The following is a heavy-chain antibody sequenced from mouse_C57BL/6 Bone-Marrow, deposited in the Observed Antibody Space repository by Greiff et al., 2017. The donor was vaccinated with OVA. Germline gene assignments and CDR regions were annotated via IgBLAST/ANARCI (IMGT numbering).Heavy chain of an antibody. CDR2: ISDGGSYT. Sequence: EVHLVESGGGLVKPGGSLKLSCAASGFTFSSYAMSWVRQTPEKRLEWVATISDGGSYTYYPDNVKGRFTISRDNAKNNLYLQMSHLKSEDTAMYYCAREDGYYGNYLLDYWGQGTTLTVSS. CDR1: GFTFSSYA. D-gene: IGHD2-1*01. V-gene: IGHV5-4*01. J-gene: IGHJ2*01. CDR3: AREDGYYGNYLLDY.